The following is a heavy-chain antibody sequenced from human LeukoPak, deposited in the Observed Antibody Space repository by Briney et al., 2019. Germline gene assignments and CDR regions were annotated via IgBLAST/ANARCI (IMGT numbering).Heavy chain of an antibody. J-gene: IGHJ6*02. Sequence: GGSLRLSCAASGFTFSSYDMHWVRQATGKGLEWVSAIGTAGDTYYPGSVKGRYTISRENAKNSLYLQMNSLRAEDTAVYYCARVPVTSAPYYYYGMDVWGQGTTVTVSS. CDR2: IGTAGDT. CDR1: GFTFSSYD. D-gene: IGHD1/OR15-1a*01. CDR3: ARVPVTSAPYYYYGMDV. V-gene: IGHV3-13*01.